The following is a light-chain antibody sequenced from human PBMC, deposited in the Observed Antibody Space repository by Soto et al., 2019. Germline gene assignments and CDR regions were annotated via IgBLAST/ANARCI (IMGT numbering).Light chain of an antibody. Sequence: EIVLTQSPGTLSLSPGERATLSCRASQSVSSSYLAWYQQKPGQAPRLLIYGASSRASGVPVRFSGSGSGTDFTFTFSRLEPEDFAVYYCQQYGCSAWTFGQGTKVEI. V-gene: IGKV3-20*01. J-gene: IGKJ1*01. CDR2: GAS. CDR1: QSVSSSY. CDR3: QQYGCSAWT.